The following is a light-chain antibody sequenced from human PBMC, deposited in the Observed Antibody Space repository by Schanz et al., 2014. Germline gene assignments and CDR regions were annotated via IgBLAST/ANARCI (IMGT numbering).Light chain of an antibody. CDR1: QTVGSN. J-gene: IGKJ4*01. Sequence: EIVLTQSPGTLSLSPGERATLSCRASQTVGSNHLAWYQLKPGQAPRLLIYGPSMRATGVPARFSGSGSGTEFTLTIGSLQSEDFATYSCQHVHSYPLTFGGGTKVEIK. V-gene: IGKV3-15*01. CDR2: GPS. CDR3: QHVHSYPLT.